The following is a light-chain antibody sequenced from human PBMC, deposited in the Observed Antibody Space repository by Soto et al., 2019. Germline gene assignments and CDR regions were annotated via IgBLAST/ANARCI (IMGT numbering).Light chain of an antibody. V-gene: IGKV3-15*01. CDR2: DAS. CDR3: QQYNNWPLT. Sequence: EIVMTQSPATLSVSPGERATLSCRASQSITGNLTWYQQKPGQAPRLLIYDASTRATGIPARFSGSGSGTEFTLTISSLQSEDFAVSYCQQYNNWPLTFGGGTKVDIK. CDR1: QSITGN. J-gene: IGKJ4*01.